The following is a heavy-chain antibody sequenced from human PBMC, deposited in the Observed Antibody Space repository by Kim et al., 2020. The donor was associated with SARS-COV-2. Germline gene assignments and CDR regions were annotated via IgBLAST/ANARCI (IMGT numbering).Heavy chain of an antibody. CDR1: GGTFSSYA. D-gene: IGHD6-6*01. V-gene: IGHV1-69*13. Sequence: SVKVSCKASGGTFSSYAINWVRQAPGQGLEWMGGIIPIFGTANYAQKFQGRVTITADESTSTAYMELSSLRSEDTAVYYCASQISSLRIAARAERVYYFDYWGQGTLVTVSS. CDR3: ASQISSLRIAARAERVYYFDY. J-gene: IGHJ4*02. CDR2: IIPIFGTA.